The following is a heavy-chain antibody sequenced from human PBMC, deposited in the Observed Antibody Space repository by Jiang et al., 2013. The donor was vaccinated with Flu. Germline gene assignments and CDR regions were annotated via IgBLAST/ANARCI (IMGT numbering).Heavy chain of an antibody. J-gene: IGHJ4*02. CDR2: IYYSGST. Sequence: SLTCTVSGGSISSYYWSWIRQPPGKGLEWIGYIYYSGSTNYNPSLKSRVTISVDTSKNQFSLKLSSVTAADTAVYYCARQAPDFWSGEPNPRLGIDYWGQGTLVTVSS. CDR3: ARQAPDFWSGEPNPRLGIDY. D-gene: IGHD3-3*01. CDR1: GGSISSYY. V-gene: IGHV4-59*08.